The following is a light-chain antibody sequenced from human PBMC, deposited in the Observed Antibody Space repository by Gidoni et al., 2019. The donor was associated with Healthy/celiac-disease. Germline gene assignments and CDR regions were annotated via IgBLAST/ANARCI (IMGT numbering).Light chain of an antibody. Sequence: SALPQPASVSGSPGQSITISCTGTSSDVGGYNYVSWYQQHPGKDPKLMIYDVSNRRSGVSNRISGSKSGNTASLTISGLQAEDEADYYCSSYTSSSTRDVVFGGGTKLTVL. CDR2: DVS. CDR3: SSYTSSSTRDVV. CDR1: SSDVGGYNY. J-gene: IGLJ2*01. V-gene: IGLV2-14*01.